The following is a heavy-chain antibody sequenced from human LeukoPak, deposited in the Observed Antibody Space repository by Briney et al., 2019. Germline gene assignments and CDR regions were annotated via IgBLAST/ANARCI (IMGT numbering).Heavy chain of an antibody. CDR2: ISYDGSNK. J-gene: IGHJ4*02. V-gene: IGHV3-30-3*01. Sequence: PGGSLRLSCAASGFTFSSYAMHWVRQAPGKGLEWVAVISYDGSNKYYADSVKGRFTISRDNSKNTLYLQMNSLRAEDTAVYYCAKDHGYCSGGNCYPQYFDYWGQGTLVTVSS. CDR3: AKDHGYCSGGNCYPQYFDY. CDR1: GFTFSSYA. D-gene: IGHD2-15*01.